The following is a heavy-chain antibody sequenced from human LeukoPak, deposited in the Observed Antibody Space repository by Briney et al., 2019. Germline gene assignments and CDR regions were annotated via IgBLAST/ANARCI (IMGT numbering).Heavy chain of an antibody. CDR3: TSVSGSYPVPVDY. V-gene: IGHV3-49*03. CDR1: GFTFGDYA. Sequence: GGSLRLSCTASGFTFGDYAMSWFRQAPGKGLEWVGFIRSKAYGGTTEYAASVKGRFTISRDDSKSIAYLQMNSLKTEDTAVYYCTSVSGSYPVPVDYWGQGTLVTVSS. J-gene: IGHJ4*02. CDR2: IRSKAYGGTT. D-gene: IGHD1-26*01.